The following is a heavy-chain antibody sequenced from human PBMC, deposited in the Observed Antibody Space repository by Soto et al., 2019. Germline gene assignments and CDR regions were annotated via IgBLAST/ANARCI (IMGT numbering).Heavy chain of an antibody. D-gene: IGHD1-20*01. CDR3: ARGPSGAIITGTTLRY. V-gene: IGHV3-30-3*01. CDR1: GFTFSSYA. CDR2: ISYDGSNK. J-gene: IGHJ4*02. Sequence: QVQLVESGGGVVQPGRSLRLSYAASGFTFSSYAMHWVRQAPGKGLERVAVISYDGSNKYYADSVKGRFTISRDNSKNTLYLQMNSLRAEDTAVYYCARGPSGAIITGTTLRYWGQGTLVTVSS.